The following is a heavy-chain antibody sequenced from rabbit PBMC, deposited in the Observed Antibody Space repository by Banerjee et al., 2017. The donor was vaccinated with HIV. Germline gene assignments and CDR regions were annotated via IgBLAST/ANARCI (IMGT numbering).Heavy chain of an antibody. D-gene: IGHD2-1*01. CDR1: GFDFSNYW. CDR2: IYAGDGST. J-gene: IGHJ3*01. Sequence: QLEESGGGLVTPGGSLTLSCKASGFDFSNYWMSWVRQAPGKGLEWIGIIYAGDGSTYYASWVNGRFTISSDNAQNTVDLQMTSLTAADTATYFCARDHVGDPGRLDLWGPGTLVTVS. CDR3: ARDHVGDPGRLDL. V-gene: IGHV1S7*01.